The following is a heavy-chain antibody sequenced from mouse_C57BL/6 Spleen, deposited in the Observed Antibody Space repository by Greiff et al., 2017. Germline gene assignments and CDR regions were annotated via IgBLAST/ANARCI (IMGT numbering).Heavy chain of an antibody. CDR1: GYAFSSSW. CDR2: IYPGDGDP. CDR3: ARQGYQGAMDY. J-gene: IGHJ4*01. D-gene: IGHD3-2*02. Sequence: QVQLQQSGPELVKPGASVKISCKASGYAFSSSWMNWVKQRPGKGLEWIGRIYPGDGDPNYNGKFQGKATLTADKSSSTAYMQLSSLTSEDSAVYFCARQGYQGAMDYWGQGTSVTVSS. V-gene: IGHV1-82*01.